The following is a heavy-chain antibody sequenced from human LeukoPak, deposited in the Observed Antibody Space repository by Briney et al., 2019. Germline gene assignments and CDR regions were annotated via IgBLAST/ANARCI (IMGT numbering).Heavy chain of an antibody. D-gene: IGHD6-13*01. CDR1: GGSISSSSYY. V-gene: IGHV4-39*01. Sequence: SETLSLTCTVSGGSISSSSYYWGWIRQPPGKGLEWIGSIYFTGSSYYNPTLKSRVTISVDTSKNQFSLKLSSVTAADTAVYYCSRLIAAAGDCWGQGTLVTVSS. CDR2: IYFTGSS. J-gene: IGHJ4*02. CDR3: SRLIAAAGDC.